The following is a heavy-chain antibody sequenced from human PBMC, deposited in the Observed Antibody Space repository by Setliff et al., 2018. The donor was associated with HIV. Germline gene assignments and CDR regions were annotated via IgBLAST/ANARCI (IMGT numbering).Heavy chain of an antibody. J-gene: IGHJ6*03. D-gene: IGHD2-2*01. CDR1: GFTFSSYW. V-gene: IGHV3-74*01. Sequence: GSLRLSCAASGFTFSSYWMHWVRQAPGKGLVWVSRINSDGSSTSYADSVKGRFTISRDNAKNTLYLQMNSLRAEDTAVYYCARRTGYCSTTTCSYYYYYMDVWGKGTTVTVSS. CDR2: INSDGSST. CDR3: ARRTGYCSTTTCSYYYYYMDV.